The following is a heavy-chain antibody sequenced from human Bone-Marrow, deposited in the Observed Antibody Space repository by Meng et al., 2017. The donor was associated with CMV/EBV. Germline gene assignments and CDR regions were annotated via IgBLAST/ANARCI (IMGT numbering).Heavy chain of an antibody. Sequence: ASVKVSCKASGYTFTSYYMHWVRQAPGQGLEWMGWINPNSGGTNYAQKFQGRVTMTKDTSISTAYMELSRLRSDDTAVYYCARDVKIRGRNNWNFAFDIWGQGTMVTVSS. V-gene: IGHV1-2*02. CDR2: INPNSGGT. J-gene: IGHJ3*02. D-gene: IGHD1-1*01. CDR1: GYTFTSYY. CDR3: ARDVKIRGRNNWNFAFDI.